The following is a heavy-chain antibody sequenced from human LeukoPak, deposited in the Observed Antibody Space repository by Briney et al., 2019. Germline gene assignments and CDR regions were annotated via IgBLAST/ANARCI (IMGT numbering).Heavy chain of an antibody. CDR1: GYTFTSYD. V-gene: IGHV1-8*01. D-gene: IGHD3-22*01. Sequence: ASVKVSCKASGYTFTSYDIDWVRQATGQGLEWMGWMNPNSGNTGYAQKFQGRVTMTRNTSISTAYMELSSLRSEDTAVYYCARGPPLTMIVVENFDYWGQGTLVTVSS. J-gene: IGHJ4*02. CDR2: MNPNSGNT. CDR3: ARGPPLTMIVVENFDY.